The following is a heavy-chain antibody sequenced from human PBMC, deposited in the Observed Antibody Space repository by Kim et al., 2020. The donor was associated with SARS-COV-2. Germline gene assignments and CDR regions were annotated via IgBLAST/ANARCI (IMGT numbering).Heavy chain of an antibody. D-gene: IGHD6-6*01. J-gene: IGHJ4*02. Sequence: GGSLRLSCAASGFTFDDYAMHWVRQAPGKGLEWVSLISGDGGSTYYADSVKGRFTISRDNSKNSLYLQMNSLRTEDTALYYCAAISSIAANETDYWGQGTLVTVSS. V-gene: IGHV3-43*02. CDR2: ISGDGGST. CDR1: GFTFDDYA. CDR3: AAISSIAANETDY.